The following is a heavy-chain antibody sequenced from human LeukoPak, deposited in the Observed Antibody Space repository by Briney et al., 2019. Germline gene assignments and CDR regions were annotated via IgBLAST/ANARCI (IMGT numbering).Heavy chain of an antibody. Sequence: ASVTVSCKVSGYTLTELSMHWVRQAPGKGLEWMGGFDPEDGETIYAQKFQGRVTMTEDTSTDTAYMELSSLRSEDTAVYYCTRDPTQYLRYGYFDYWGQGTLVTVSS. V-gene: IGHV1-24*01. J-gene: IGHJ4*02. CDR3: TRDPTQYLRYGYFDY. CDR2: FDPEDGET. CDR1: GYTLTELS. D-gene: IGHD4-11*01.